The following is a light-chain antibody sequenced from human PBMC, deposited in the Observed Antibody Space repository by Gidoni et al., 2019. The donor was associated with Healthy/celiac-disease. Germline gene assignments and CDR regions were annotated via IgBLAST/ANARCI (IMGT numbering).Light chain of an antibody. J-gene: IGKJ4*01. V-gene: IGKV1-33*01. CDR1: QDISNY. Sequence: DIQMTQSPYSLPASVGDRVTITCQASQDISNYLNWYQQKPGKAPKLLIYDASNLETGVPSRFSGSGSETDFTFTSSSLQHEDIATYYCQQYDNRPQTFGGGTKVEIK. CDR3: QQYDNRPQT. CDR2: DAS.